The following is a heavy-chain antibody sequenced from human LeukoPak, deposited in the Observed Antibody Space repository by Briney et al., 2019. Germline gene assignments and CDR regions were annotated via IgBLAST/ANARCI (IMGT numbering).Heavy chain of an antibody. CDR2: ISSSSSTI. J-gene: IGHJ4*02. CDR3: TTGIGNYYYY. D-gene: IGHD1-14*01. CDR1: GFTFSSYS. V-gene: IGHV3-48*01. Sequence: GGSLRLSCAASGFTFSSYSMNWVRQAPGKGLEWVSYISSSSSTIYYADSVKGRFTISRDNAKNSLYLQMNSLRAEDTAVYYCTTGIGNYYYYWGQGTLVTVAS.